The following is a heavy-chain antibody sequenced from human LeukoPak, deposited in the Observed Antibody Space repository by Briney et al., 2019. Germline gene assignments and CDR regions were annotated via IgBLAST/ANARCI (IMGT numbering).Heavy chain of an antibody. CDR3: ARGRSGWSPPIDY. CDR2: ISSSSSYI. CDR1: GFTFSSYS. D-gene: IGHD6-19*01. V-gene: IGHV3-21*01. J-gene: IGHJ4*02. Sequence: GGSLRLSCAASGFTFSSYSMNRVRQAPGKGLEWVSSISSSSSYIYYADSVKGRFTISRDNAKNSLYLQMNSLRAEDTAVYYCARGRSGWSPPIDYWGQGTLVTVSS.